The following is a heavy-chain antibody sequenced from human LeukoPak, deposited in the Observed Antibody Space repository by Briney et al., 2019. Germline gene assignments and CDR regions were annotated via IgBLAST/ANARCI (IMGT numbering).Heavy chain of an antibody. CDR2: ISGSGVST. CDR1: GFTFRSYA. Sequence: GGSLRLSCAASGFTFRSYAMSWVRQAPGKGLEWVSGISGSGVSTDYADSVKGRFTISRDNAKNSLYLQMNSLRAEDTAVYYCAQIYTYGSSQFDYWGQGTLVTVSS. J-gene: IGHJ4*02. CDR3: AQIYTYGSSQFDY. D-gene: IGHD5-18*01. V-gene: IGHV3-23*01.